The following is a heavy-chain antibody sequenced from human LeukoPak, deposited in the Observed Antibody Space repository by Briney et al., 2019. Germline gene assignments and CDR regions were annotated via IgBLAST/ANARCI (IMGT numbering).Heavy chain of an antibody. J-gene: IGHJ4*02. CDR1: GVSITSRTYW. D-gene: IGHD2-21*01. Sequence: SETLSLTCSVSGVSITSRTYWWSWIRQPPGKGLEWIGGIFYSGSTYAKSSLKSRLTMSVDTFKNEFSLKLKSVTSADTALYFCARRTGDFSYYFDLWGPGTLVTVSS. CDR2: IFYSGST. CDR3: ARRTGDFSYYFDL. V-gene: IGHV4-39*01.